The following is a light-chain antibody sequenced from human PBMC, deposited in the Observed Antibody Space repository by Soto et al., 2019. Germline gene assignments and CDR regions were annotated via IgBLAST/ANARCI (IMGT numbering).Light chain of an antibody. CDR2: DVS. CDR3: CSYAGSYTLGV. CDR1: SSDVGGYNY. V-gene: IGLV2-11*01. Sequence: QSALTQPRSVSGSPGQSVTISCTGTSSDVGGYNYVSWYQQHPGKAPKLMIYDVSKGPSGVPDRFSGSKSGNTASLTISGLQAEDEADYYCCSYAGSYTLGVFGGGTKVTVL. J-gene: IGLJ2*01.